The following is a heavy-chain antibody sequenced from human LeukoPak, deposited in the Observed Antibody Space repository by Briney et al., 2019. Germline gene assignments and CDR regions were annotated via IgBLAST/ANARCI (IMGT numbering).Heavy chain of an antibody. CDR2: ISSSSSYI. J-gene: IGHJ6*03. V-gene: IGHV3-21*01. CDR3: ASRDGYNFAYYYMDV. Sequence: GGSLRLSCAASGFILNIYNMNWVSQAPGKVLEWVSSISSSSSYIYYADSVKGRFTISRDNAKNSLYLQMNSLRAEDTAVYYCASRDGYNFAYYYMDVWGKGTTVTVSS. CDR1: GFILNIYN. D-gene: IGHD5-24*01.